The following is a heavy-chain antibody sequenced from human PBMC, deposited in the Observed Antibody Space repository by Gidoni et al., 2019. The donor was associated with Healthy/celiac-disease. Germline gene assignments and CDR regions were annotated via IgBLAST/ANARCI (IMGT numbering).Heavy chain of an antibody. CDR1: GFPVSSNY. CDR2: IWYDGSNK. D-gene: IGHD2-2*01. Sequence: VQLVESGGGLVQPGVSLRLSCDASGFPVSSNYMSWVRQAPGKGLEWVAVIWYDGSNKYYADSVKGRFTISRDNSKNTLYLQMNSLRAEDTAVYYCARDLGAIHDAFDIWGQGTMVTVSS. V-gene: IGHV3-33*08. CDR3: ARDLGAIHDAFDI. J-gene: IGHJ3*02.